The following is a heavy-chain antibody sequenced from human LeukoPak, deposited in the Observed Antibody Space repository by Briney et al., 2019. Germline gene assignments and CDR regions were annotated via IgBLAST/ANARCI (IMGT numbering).Heavy chain of an antibody. CDR3: ARDLASYASGKQNY. J-gene: IGHJ4*02. CDR1: GFTVSSNH. V-gene: IGHV3-66*01. Sequence: PGGSLRLSCAASGFTVSSNHMSWVRQAPGKGLEWVSVINSGANTYYADSVKGRFTISRDNSKNTLYLQMNSLRAEDSAVYYCARDLASYASGKQNYWGQGTLVTVSS. CDR2: INSGANT. D-gene: IGHD3-10*01.